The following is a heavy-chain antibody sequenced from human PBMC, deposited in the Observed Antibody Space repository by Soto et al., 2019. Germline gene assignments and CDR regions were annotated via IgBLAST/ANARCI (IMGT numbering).Heavy chain of an antibody. Sequence: SGPTLVNPTQTLTLTCTFSGFSLSTSGVGVGWIRQPPGKALEWLALIYWDDDKRYSPSLKSRLTITKDTSKNQVVLTMTNMDPVDTATYYCAHHKPYYDILTGYYPSSTMDVWGQGTTVTVS. CDR3: AHHKPYYDILTGYYPSSTMDV. V-gene: IGHV2-5*02. CDR2: IYWDDDK. D-gene: IGHD3-9*01. CDR1: GFSLSTSGVG. J-gene: IGHJ6*02.